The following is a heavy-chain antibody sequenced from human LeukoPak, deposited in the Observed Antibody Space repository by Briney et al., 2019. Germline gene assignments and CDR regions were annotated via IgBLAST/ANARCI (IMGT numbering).Heavy chain of an antibody. CDR1: GFTFSNSA. D-gene: IGHD6-19*01. V-gene: IGHV3-23*01. Sequence: PGGSLRLSCAASGFTFSNSAMSWVRLAPGKGLDWVSPVSGSGDNTYYADSVKGRFTISRDNSKNTLYLQMISLRAEDTAIYYCAKVKVGTIAVAGSRGGRAYYFDYWGQGALVTVSS. J-gene: IGHJ4*02. CDR2: VSGSGDNT. CDR3: AKVKVGTIAVAGSRGGRAYYFDY.